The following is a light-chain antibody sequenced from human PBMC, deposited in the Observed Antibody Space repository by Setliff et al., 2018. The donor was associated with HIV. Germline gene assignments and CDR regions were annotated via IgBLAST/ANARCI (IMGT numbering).Light chain of an antibody. CDR3: FSYAGSSIFV. V-gene: IGLV2-23*02. CDR2: EAT. J-gene: IGLJ3*02. Sequence: QSALTQSASVSGSPGQSITISCTGTSSDVGSYNLVSWYQQHPGDGPKLMIYEATKRPSGVSDRFSGSKSGNTASLTISGLQAEDEADYYCFSYAGSSIFVFGGGTKVTVL. CDR1: SSDVGSYNL.